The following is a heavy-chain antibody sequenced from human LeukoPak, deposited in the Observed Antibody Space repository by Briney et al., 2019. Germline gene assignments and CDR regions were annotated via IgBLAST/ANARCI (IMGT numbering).Heavy chain of an antibody. CDR2: IQHDGSEK. V-gene: IGHV3-7*01. CDR1: GFTFRSYW. CDR3: ARDSTVATYYGVDV. J-gene: IGHJ6*02. D-gene: IGHD6-19*01. Sequence: GGSLRLSCGASGFTFRSYWMGWVRQGPGKGLGGVANIQHDGSEKNYIDSVQGRFTISRDNAKTSLYLQMNSLRAEDTAVYYCARDSTVATYYGVDVWGQGTTVTVSS.